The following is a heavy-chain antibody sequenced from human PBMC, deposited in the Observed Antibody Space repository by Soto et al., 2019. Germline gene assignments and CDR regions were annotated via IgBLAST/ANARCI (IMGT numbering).Heavy chain of an antibody. CDR2: IFFTGSA. CDR1: GGSVSTGSYD. V-gene: IGHV4-61*01. D-gene: IGHD3-22*01. CDR3: ARDRYDSSGYHYYYYYYGMDV. J-gene: IGHJ6*02. Sequence: SETLSLTCTVSGGSVSTGSYDWSWIRQPPGKGLEWIGKIFFTGSAHYNPSLRNRVTMSVDTSKDQFSLTLTSVTAADTAVYYCARDRYDSSGYHYYYYYYGMDVWGQGTTVTVSS.